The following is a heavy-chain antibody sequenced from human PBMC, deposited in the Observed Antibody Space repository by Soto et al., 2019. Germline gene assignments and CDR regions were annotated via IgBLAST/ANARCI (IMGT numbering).Heavy chain of an antibody. CDR2: ISNDGSNK. CDR3: ARGAGSGWYTPVHYYYGMDV. J-gene: IGHJ6*02. V-gene: IGHV3-30-3*01. Sequence: QVQLVESGGGVVQPGRSLRLSCAASGFTFSSYAMHWVRQAPGKGLEWVAVISNDGSNKYYADSVRGRFTISRDNSKNTLYLQMNSLRGEDTAVYYCARGAGSGWYTPVHYYYGMDVWGQGTTVTVSS. CDR1: GFTFSSYA. D-gene: IGHD6-19*01.